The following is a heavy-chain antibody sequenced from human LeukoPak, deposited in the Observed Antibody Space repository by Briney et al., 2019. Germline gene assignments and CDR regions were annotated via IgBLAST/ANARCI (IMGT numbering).Heavy chain of an antibody. J-gene: IGHJ6*03. CDR1: GFTFGDYG. CDR3: ARSNKDYYVSYYLDV. CDR2: VNRNGDST. Sequence: PGGSLRLSCAASGFTFGDYGMSWVRQAPGKGLEWVSGVNRNGDSTGYADSVKCRFTISRDNARNSLYLQMNSLRAEDTALYYCARSNKDYYVSYYLDVWAKGTTVTVSS. V-gene: IGHV3-20*04.